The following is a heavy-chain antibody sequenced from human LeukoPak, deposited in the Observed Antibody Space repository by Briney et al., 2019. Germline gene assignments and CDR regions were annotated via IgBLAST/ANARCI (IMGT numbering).Heavy chain of an antibody. Sequence: GASVKVSCKASGYAFTGYYMHWVRQAPGQGLEWMGWINPNSGGTNYAQKFQGRVTMTRDTSISTAYMELSRLRSDDTAVYYCARERIAARRGWFDPWGQGTLVTVSS. V-gene: IGHV1-2*02. CDR1: GYAFTGYY. J-gene: IGHJ5*02. CDR3: ARERIAARRGWFDP. CDR2: INPNSGGT. D-gene: IGHD6-6*01.